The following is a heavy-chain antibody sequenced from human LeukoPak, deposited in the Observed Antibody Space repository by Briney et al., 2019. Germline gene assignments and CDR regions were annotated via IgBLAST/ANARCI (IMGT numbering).Heavy chain of an antibody. J-gene: IGHJ4*02. CDR1: GFTFDIYG. CDR3: ATDSGPVTNYLDY. D-gene: IGHD2-15*01. CDR2: IRSDGSQT. V-gene: IGHV3-30*02. Sequence: GGSLRFSCASSGFTFDIYGMHWVRQTPGKGLDWVEFIRSDGSQTHYTDSVKGRFTISRDNSKNTLYLQMNNLRPDDTAVYYCATDSGPVTNYLDYWGQGTLVAVSS.